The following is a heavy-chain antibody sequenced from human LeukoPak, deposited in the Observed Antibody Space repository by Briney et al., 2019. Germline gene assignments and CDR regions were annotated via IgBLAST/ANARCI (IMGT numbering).Heavy chain of an antibody. CDR3: ARAIYDGFNI. CDR2: ISSSGRNT. CDR1: GFTFSDYY. V-gene: IGHV3-11*01. J-gene: IGHJ3*02. Sequence: GGSLRLSCAASGFTFSDYYMTWIRQAPGKGLDWVSYISSSGRNTYYADSVKGRFTISRDNAKNSLYLQMNSLRAEDTAVYYCARAIYDGFNIWGQGKMVTVSS. D-gene: IGHD5-24*01.